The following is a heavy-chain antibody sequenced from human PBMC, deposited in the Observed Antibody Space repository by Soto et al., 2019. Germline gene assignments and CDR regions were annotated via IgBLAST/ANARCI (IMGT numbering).Heavy chain of an antibody. J-gene: IGHJ3*02. CDR3: ASSSPGPDCSSTSCPPLDAFDI. CDR2: SIPIFGTA. Sequence: GASVEVSCEASLGTFSSYAISRVRLAPGQGLEWMGGSIPIFGTANYAQKFQGRVTITADKSTSTAYMELSSLRSEDTAVYYCASSSPGPDCSSTSCPPLDAFDIWGQGIRVTVS. V-gene: IGHV1-69*06. CDR1: LGTFSSYA. D-gene: IGHD2-2*01.